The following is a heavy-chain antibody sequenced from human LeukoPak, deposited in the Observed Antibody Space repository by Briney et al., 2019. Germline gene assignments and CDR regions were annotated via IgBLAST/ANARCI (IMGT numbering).Heavy chain of an antibody. CDR3: AREKIGYYDGSGRGWFDP. Sequence: PSETLSLICTVSGGSMSSSSYYWGWIRQPPGKGLEWIGSIYYSESTYQNPSLKSRVTISVDTSKNQFSLKLSSVTAADTAVYYCAREKIGYYDGSGRGWFDPWGQGTLATVSS. V-gene: IGHV4-39*07. CDR1: GGSMSSSSYY. J-gene: IGHJ5*02. D-gene: IGHD3-22*01. CDR2: IYYSEST.